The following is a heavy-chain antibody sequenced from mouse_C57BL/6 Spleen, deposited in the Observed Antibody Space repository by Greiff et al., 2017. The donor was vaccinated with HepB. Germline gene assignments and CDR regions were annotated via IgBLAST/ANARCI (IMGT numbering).Heavy chain of an antibody. CDR2: ISNGGGST. Sequence: EVKLVESGGGLVQPGGSLKLSCAASGFTFSDYYMYWVRQTPEKRLEWVAYISNGGGSTYYPDTVKGRFTISRDNAKNTLYLQMRRLKSEDTAMYYCARSEVGVGTAWFAYWGQGTLVTVSA. CDR3: ARSEVGVGTAWFAY. CDR1: GFTFSDYY. J-gene: IGHJ3*01. D-gene: IGHD1-3*01. V-gene: IGHV5-12*01.